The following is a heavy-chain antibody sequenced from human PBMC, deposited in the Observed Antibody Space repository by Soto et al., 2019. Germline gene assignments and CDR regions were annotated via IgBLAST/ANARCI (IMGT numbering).Heavy chain of an antibody. CDR3: ARHAREGYSGSYYWFDP. CDR1: GYSFTSYW. CDR2: IYPGDSDT. V-gene: IGHV5-51*01. J-gene: IGHJ5*02. D-gene: IGHD1-26*01. Sequence: GESLKIYCKGSGYSFTSYWIGWVRQMPGKGLEWMGIIYPGDSDTRYSPSFQGQVTISADKSISTAYLQWSSLKASDTAMYYCARHAREGYSGSYYWFDPWGQGTLVTVSS.